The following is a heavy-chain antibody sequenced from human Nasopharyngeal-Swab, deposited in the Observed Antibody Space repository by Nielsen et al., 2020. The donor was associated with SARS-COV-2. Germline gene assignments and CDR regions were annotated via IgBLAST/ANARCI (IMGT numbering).Heavy chain of an antibody. D-gene: IGHD3-3*01. CDR1: GGTFSSYA. Sequence: SVKVSCKASGGTFSSYAISWVRQAPGQGLEWMGGIIPIFGTANYAQKFQGRVTITADESTSTAYMELSSLRSEDTAVYYCARDLWRRAARDYYYYGLDVWGQGTTVTVSS. J-gene: IGHJ6*02. CDR3: ARDLWRRAARDYYYYGLDV. V-gene: IGHV1-69*13. CDR2: IIPIFGTA.